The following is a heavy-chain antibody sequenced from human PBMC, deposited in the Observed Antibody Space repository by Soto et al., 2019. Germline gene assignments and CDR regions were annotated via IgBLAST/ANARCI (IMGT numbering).Heavy chain of an antibody. CDR1: GYTFTNYG. CDR3: AREYSQGGLVSYYYYGMEG. CDR2: ISAYNGNT. V-gene: IGHV1-18*01. Sequence: DSLKVSCRSSGYTFTNYGISWVRQAPGQGLEWMGWISAYNGNTTYAQQHQGRVTTNTDTSTSTAYMEMSSLRSDDTAVYYCAREYSQGGLVSYYYYGMEGWGRGTTVNV. J-gene: IGHJ6*02. D-gene: IGHD1-26*01.